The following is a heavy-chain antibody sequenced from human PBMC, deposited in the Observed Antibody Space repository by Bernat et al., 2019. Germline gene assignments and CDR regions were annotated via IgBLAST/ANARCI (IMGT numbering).Heavy chain of an antibody. CDR2: IWYDGSNK. J-gene: IGHJ4*02. CDR3: ARDPTIVGVVAPGY. V-gene: IGHV3-33*01. CDR1: GFTFSSYG. Sequence: QVQLVESGGGVVQPGRSLRLSCAASGFTFSSYGMHWVRQAPGKGLEWVAVIWYDGSNKYYADSVKGRFTISRDNSKNTLYLQMNSLRAEDTAVYYCARDPTIVGVVAPGYWGQGTLVTVSS. D-gene: IGHD3-3*01.